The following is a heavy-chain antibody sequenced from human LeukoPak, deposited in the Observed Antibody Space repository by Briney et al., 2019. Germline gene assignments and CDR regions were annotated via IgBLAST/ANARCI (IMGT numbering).Heavy chain of an antibody. CDR1: GYTFTDYY. CDR3: ARGWEVGVTPGG. CDR2: INPNSGGT. Sequence: ASVKVSCKASGYTFTDYYMHWVRQAPGQGLEWMGWINPNSGGTNYAQKFQGRVTMTRDTSISTAYMELSRLRSDDTAVYYCARGWEVGVTPGGWGQGTLVTVSS. V-gene: IGHV1-2*02. J-gene: IGHJ4*02. D-gene: IGHD1-26*01.